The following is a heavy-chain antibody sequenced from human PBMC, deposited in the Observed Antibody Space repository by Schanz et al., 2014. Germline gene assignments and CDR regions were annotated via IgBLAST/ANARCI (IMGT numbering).Heavy chain of an antibody. V-gene: IGHV3-53*01. CDR2: LYINAGST. CDR3: ARDEGRDGYNLAFDV. J-gene: IGHJ3*01. CDR1: GFNVSTNY. D-gene: IGHD2-21*01. Sequence: EVQLVESGGGLIQPGGSLRLSCAVSGFNVSTNYMSWARQAPGKGLEWISSLYINAGSTRYADSVKGRFFISRDSSKNTLFLQMNSLRADDTAISFCARDEGRDGYNLAFDVWGQGTLVTVSS.